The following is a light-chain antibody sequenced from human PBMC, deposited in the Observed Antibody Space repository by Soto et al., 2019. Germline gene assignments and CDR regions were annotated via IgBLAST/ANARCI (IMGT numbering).Light chain of an antibody. CDR3: QQYNNWPQIT. CDR2: GAS. CDR1: QNFGSSY. V-gene: IGKV3-20*01. Sequence: EVGLTQSPYPVSLSAGERANLSWRASQNFGSSYLAWYQQKRAQAPRFLIYGASSRATGIPDRFSGSGSGTEFTLTISSLQSEDFAVYYCQQYNNWPQITFGQGTRLEIK. J-gene: IGKJ5*01.